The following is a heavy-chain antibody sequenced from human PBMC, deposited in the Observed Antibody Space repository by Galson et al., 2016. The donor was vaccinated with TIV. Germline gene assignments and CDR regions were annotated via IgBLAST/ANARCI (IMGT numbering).Heavy chain of an antibody. CDR2: IIPIFGTT. CDR1: GGKFSSYV. CDR3: ARATNYYDNWFDP. J-gene: IGHJ5*02. Sequence: ASGGKFSSYVISWVRQAPGQGLEWMGRIIPIFGTTKYSQKFQGRVTITADESTDTAYAELNSLTSEATAGYYCARATNYYDNWFDPWGQGTLVTVSS. D-gene: IGHD3-10*01. V-gene: IGHV1-69*15.